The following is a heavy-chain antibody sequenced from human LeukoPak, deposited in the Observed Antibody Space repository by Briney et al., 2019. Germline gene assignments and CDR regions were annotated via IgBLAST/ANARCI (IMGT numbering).Heavy chain of an antibody. J-gene: IGHJ3*02. V-gene: IGHV4-39*07. CDR3: AKDHLWAFDI. Sequence: SETLSLTCSVSGGSISSSAYYWGWIRQPPGQGLEWIGSIYYSGNTYYNPSLKSPVTISIDTSKNQFSLRLISVTAADTAVYYCAKDHLWAFDIWGQGTMVTVSS. CDR1: GGSISSSAYY. CDR2: IYYSGNT.